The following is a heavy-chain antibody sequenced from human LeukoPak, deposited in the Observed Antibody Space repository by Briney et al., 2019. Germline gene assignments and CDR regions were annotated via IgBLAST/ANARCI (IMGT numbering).Heavy chain of an antibody. CDR2: IYTSGST. CDR1: GGSISSGSYY. Sequence: SETLSLTCTVSGGSISSGSYYWSWIRQPAGKGLEWIGRIYTSGSTNYNPPLKSRVTISVDTSKNQFSLKLSSVTAADTAVYYCARGYSSGNWFDPWGQGTLVTVSS. J-gene: IGHJ5*02. D-gene: IGHD2-15*01. CDR3: ARGYSSGNWFDP. V-gene: IGHV4-61*02.